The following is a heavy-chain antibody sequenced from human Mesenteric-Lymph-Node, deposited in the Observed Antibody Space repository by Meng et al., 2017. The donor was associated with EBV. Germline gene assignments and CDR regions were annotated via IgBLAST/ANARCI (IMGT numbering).Heavy chain of an antibody. CDR1: GGSISTYNW. V-gene: IGHV4-4*02. CDR2: IYHSGSA. CDR3: AKVDGSGRTNWFDP. Sequence: VQLQESGPGLLKPSGILSLTCAVSGGSISTYNWWSWVRQPPGKGLEWIGEIYHSGSANYNPSLRSRVTMSVDKSKNQFSLKLTSVTAADTAVYYCAKVDGSGRTNWFDPWGQGTLVTVSS. D-gene: IGHD3-10*01. J-gene: IGHJ5*02.